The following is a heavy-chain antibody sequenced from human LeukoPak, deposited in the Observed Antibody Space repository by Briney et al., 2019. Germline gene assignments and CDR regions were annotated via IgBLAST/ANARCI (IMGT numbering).Heavy chain of an antibody. D-gene: IGHD3-10*01. CDR1: EFTFSSFE. CDR3: AVGVYYFDY. J-gene: IGHJ4*02. CDR2: ISSSGNTI. V-gene: IGHV3-48*03. Sequence: GGSLRLSCAASEFTFSSFEMNWVRQAPGEGLEWVSYISSSGNTIYYADSVKGRFTISRDNAKNSLYLQMNSLRAEDTAVYYCAVGVYYFDYWGQGTLVTVSS.